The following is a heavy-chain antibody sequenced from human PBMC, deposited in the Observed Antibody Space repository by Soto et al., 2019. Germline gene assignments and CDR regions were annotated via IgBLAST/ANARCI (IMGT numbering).Heavy chain of an antibody. Sequence: QVQLEQSGPGLVKPSQTLSLTCAISGDSVSSNSVAWSWIRQSPSRGLEWLGRTFYRSKWHYNYAESVKSRITINPDTSKNQFSLQLNSVSPEDTAVYYCARDRPDYAFGLGLWGQGTTVTVSS. CDR2: TFYRSKWHY. J-gene: IGHJ6*02. CDR3: ARDRPDYAFGLGL. D-gene: IGHD2-2*01. CDR1: GDSVSSNSVA. V-gene: IGHV6-1*01.